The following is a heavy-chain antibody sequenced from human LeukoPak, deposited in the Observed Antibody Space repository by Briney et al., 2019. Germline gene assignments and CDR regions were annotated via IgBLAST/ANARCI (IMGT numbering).Heavy chain of an antibody. CDR2: ISFDGTNK. Sequence: GGSLRLSCAASGFSFSHYAMHWVRQAPGKGLEWVAVISFDGTNKFYADSVKGRFTISGDNSKNALYLKMNSLRAEDTAVYYCAKGGYYERPWYFDYWGQGTLVTV. V-gene: IGHV3-30*18. CDR1: GFSFSHYA. D-gene: IGHD3-22*01. CDR3: AKGGYYERPWYFDY. J-gene: IGHJ4*02.